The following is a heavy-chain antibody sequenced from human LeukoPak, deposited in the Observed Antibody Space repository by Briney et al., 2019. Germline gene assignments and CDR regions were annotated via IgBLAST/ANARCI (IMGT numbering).Heavy chain of an antibody. CDR3: ARLIAADPQLDY. Sequence: SETLSLTCTVSGGSITSGGFYWSWIRQPPGKGLEWLGYIHQSGDTYQNPSLRGRVTVSLDRSKNEIYLKLNSVTAADTAVYYCARLIAADPQLDYWGQGTLVTVSS. CDR1: GGSITSGGFY. D-gene: IGHD6-25*01. J-gene: IGHJ4*02. CDR2: IHQSGDT. V-gene: IGHV4-30-2*01.